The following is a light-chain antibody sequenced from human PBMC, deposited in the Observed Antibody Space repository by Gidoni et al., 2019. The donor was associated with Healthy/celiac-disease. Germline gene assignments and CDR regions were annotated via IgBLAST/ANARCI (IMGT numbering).Light chain of an antibody. V-gene: IGKV1-39*01. J-gene: IGKJ1*01. CDR2: AAS. CDR3: QQSYSTPRT. CDR1: QSISSY. Sequence: DIQMTQSPSSLSASVGDRVTITCRASQSISSYLNWYQHKPGKAPKLLIYAASSLQSGVPSRFSGSGSGTDFTLTISSLQPEDFATHYCQQSYSTPRTFGQGTKVEIK.